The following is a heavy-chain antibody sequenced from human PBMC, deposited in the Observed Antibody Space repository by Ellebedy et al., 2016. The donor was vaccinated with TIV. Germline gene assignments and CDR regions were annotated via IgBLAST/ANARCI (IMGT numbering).Heavy chain of an antibody. CDR3: ARHVNGKLDY. CDR2: IYPGDSDT. D-gene: IGHD2-8*01. J-gene: IGHJ4*02. Sequence: GESLKISCTGSGYSFTSYWIGWVRQMPGKGLEWMGIIYPGDSDTRYSPSFQGQVTVSADKSNSTAYLQWSCLKASDTAIYYCARHVNGKLDYWGQGTLVTVSS. V-gene: IGHV5-51*01. CDR1: GYSFTSYW.